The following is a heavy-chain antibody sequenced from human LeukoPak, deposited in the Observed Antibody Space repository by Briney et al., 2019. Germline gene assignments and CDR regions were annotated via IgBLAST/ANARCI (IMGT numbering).Heavy chain of an antibody. D-gene: IGHD6-19*01. CDR3: AKDRGYTSGSYFFDY. CDR2: ISGSGGTT. J-gene: IGHJ4*02. Sequence: GGSLRLSCAASGFTFSSYAMSWVRQAPGKGLEWVSAISGSGGTTYYADSVKGRFIISRDNSKNTLYLQMNGLRAEDTAVYYCAKDRGYTSGSYFFDYWGQGTLVTVSS. CDR1: GFTFSSYA. V-gene: IGHV3-23*01.